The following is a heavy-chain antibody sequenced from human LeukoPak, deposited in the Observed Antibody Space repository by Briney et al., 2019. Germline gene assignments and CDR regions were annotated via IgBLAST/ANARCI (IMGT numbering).Heavy chain of an antibody. V-gene: IGHV3-21*01. CDR1: GFTFSSYS. CDR3: ARDLNRDYGGPQMSPFDY. CDR2: ISSSNSYI. D-gene: IGHD4-23*01. Sequence: GGSLRLSCAASGFTFSSYSMNWVRQAPGKGLEWVSSISSSNSYIYYADSVKGRFTISRDNAKNSLYLQMNSLRAEDTAVYYCARDLNRDYGGPQMSPFDYWGQGTLVTVSS. J-gene: IGHJ4*02.